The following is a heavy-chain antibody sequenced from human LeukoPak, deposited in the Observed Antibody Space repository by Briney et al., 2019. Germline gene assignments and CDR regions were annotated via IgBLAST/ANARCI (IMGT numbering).Heavy chain of an antibody. CDR3: ARAAATPRCSGGSCYSGRGGYYYYYYMDV. V-gene: IGHV4-59*01. Sequence: PSETLSLTCTVSGGSISSYYWSWIRQPPGKGLEWIGYIYYSGSTNYNPSLKSRVTISVDTSKNQFSLKLSSVTAADTAVYYCARAAATPRCSGGSCYSGRGGYYYYYYMDVWGKGTTVTVSS. CDR2: IYYSGST. CDR1: GGSISSYY. J-gene: IGHJ6*03. D-gene: IGHD2-15*01.